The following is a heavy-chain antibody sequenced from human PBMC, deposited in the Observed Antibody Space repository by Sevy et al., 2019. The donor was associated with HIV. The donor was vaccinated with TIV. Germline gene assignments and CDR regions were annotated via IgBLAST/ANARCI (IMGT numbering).Heavy chain of an antibody. CDR1: GFSFGTYA. J-gene: IGHJ4*02. CDR2: IWYDGTKQ. CDR3: ARGPDTEISLENVLRTFEWVFRGKSFDY. Sequence: GGSLRLSCAASGFSFGTYAMHWVRQGPGKGLEWVAVIWYDGTKQYYADSVKGRLTISRDNSKNTVYLHMNALRAEDTAVYYCARGPDTEISLENVLRTFEWVFRGKSFDYWGQGTLVTVSS. D-gene: IGHD3-3*01. V-gene: IGHV3-30*04.